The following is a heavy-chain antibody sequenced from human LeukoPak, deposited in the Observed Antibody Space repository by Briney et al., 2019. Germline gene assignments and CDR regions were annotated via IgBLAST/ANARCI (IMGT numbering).Heavy chain of an antibody. J-gene: IGHJ4*02. CDR2: ISGGGTST. V-gene: IGHV3-23*01. CDR1: GFSFSSYA. D-gene: IGHD3-10*01. CDR3: AKDRGRG. Sequence: GGSLRLSCAASGFSFSSYAMSWVRQAPGKGLEWVSAISGGGTSTYYADSVKGRFTISRDNSENTMYLQMDSLRVEDTAFYYCAKDRGRGWGQGTLVTVSS.